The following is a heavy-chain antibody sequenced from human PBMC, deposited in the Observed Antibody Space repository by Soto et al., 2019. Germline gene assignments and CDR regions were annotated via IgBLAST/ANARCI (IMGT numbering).Heavy chain of an antibody. CDR1: GYTFTGHY. CDR3: ARGRTVNFYGIDV. D-gene: IGHD4-17*01. CDR2: INPHSGDT. Sequence: QVQLVQSGAEVKKPGASVKVSYVASGYTFTGHYIHWVRQAPGQGLEWMGWINPHSGDTIYAQKFQGRVTLTRDTSISTAYMELSRLRSDDTAVYYCARGRTVNFYGIDVWGQGTTVTVSS. V-gene: IGHV1-2*02. J-gene: IGHJ6*02.